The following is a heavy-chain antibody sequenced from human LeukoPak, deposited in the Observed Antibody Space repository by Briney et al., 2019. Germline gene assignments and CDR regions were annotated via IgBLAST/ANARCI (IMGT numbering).Heavy chain of an antibody. V-gene: IGHV1-69*06. J-gene: IGHJ6*04. CDR3: TRGAFNYNDGYYHGMDV. CDR2: IIPIFDTP. CDR1: GGTFSSSG. Sequence: SVKVSCKASGGTFSSSGINWVRQAPGQGLEWVGGIIPIFDTPNYAHKFQGRVTITAEKSPSTAYMELSSLRSEDTGVYYCTRGAFNYNDGYYHGMDVWGKGTTVTVSS. D-gene: IGHD1-1*01.